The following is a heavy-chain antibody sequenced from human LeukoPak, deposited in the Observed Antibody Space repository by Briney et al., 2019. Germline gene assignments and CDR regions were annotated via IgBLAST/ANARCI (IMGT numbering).Heavy chain of an antibody. CDR1: GFTFSSYG. CDR3: AKDAVVVAASFDY. V-gene: IGHV3-30*02. CDR2: IRYDGSNK. D-gene: IGHD2-15*01. J-gene: IGHJ4*02. Sequence: PGGSLRLSCAAPGFTFSSYGMHWVRQAPGKGLEWVAFIRYDGSNKYYADSVKGRFTISRDNSKNTLYLQMNSLRAEDTAVYYCAKDAVVVAASFDYWGQGTLVTVSS.